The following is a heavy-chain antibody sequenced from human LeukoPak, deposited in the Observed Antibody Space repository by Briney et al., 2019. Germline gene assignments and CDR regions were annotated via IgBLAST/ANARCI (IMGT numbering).Heavy chain of an antibody. D-gene: IGHD6-13*01. CDR1: GFTFGDYA. J-gene: IGHJ6*02. CDR3: TRGGSWYVDYYYGMDV. V-gene: IGHV3-49*04. Sequence: GRPLRLSCTPSGFTFGDYAMSWVRQAPGKGLEWVGFIRSKAYGGTTEYAASVKGRFTISRDDSKSIAYLQMNSLKTEDTAVYYCTRGGSWYVDYYYGMDVWGQGTLVTVSS. CDR2: IRSKAYGGTT.